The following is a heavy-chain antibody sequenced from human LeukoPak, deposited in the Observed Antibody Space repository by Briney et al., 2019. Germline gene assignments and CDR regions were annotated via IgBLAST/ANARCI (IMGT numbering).Heavy chain of an antibody. CDR2: INHSGST. CDR1: GGSFSGYY. V-gene: IGHV4-34*01. D-gene: IGHD4-11*01. J-gene: IGHJ1*01. Sequence: SETLSLTCAVYGGSFSGYYWSWIRQPPGKGLEWIGEINHSGSTNYNPSLKSRVTISVDTSKNQFSLKLSSVTAADTAVYYCARGMVTTGPYFQHWGQGTLVTVSS. CDR3: ARGMVTTGPYFQH.